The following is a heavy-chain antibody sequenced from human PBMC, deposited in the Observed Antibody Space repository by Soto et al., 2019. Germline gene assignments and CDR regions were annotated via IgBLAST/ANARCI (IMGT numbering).Heavy chain of an antibody. CDR1: GGSFSSYA. J-gene: IGHJ4*02. CDR3: ARDLSPYYYDSSGYRYYFDY. CDR2: IIPIFGTA. V-gene: IGHV1-69*13. Sequence: GAPVKVSSKASGGSFSSYAISWVRESPGQGLEWMGGIIPIFGTANYAQKFQGRVTITADESTSTAYMELSSLRSEDTAVYYCARDLSPYYYDSSGYRYYFDYWGQGTLVTVSS. D-gene: IGHD3-22*01.